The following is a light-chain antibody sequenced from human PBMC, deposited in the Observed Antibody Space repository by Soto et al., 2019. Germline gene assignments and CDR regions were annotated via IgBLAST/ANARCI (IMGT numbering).Light chain of an antibody. CDR1: QSVSSY. J-gene: IGKJ4*01. Sequence: EIVLTQSPATLSLSPGERATLSCRASQSVSSYLAWYQQKPGQAPRLLIYDASNRATGIPARFSGSGSGTDFTLTISSLEPEEFAVYYCQQRSNWPPALTVGGGTKVEIK. CDR2: DAS. CDR3: QQRSNWPPALT. V-gene: IGKV3-11*01.